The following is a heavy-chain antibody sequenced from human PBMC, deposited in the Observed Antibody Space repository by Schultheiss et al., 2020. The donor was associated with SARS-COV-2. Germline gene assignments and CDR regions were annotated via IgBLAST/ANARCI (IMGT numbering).Heavy chain of an antibody. CDR1: GFTFSSYS. CDR2: ISSSSSYI. CDR3: ARDAYYDFWSGYGTYYYYMDV. D-gene: IGHD3-3*01. Sequence: GGSLRLSCAASGFTFSSYSMNWVRQAPGKGLEWVSSISSSSSYIYYADSVKGRFTISRDNAKNSLYLQMNSLRAEDTAVYYCARDAYYDFWSGYGTYYYYMDVWGKGTTVNVSS. V-gene: IGHV3-21*01. J-gene: IGHJ6*03.